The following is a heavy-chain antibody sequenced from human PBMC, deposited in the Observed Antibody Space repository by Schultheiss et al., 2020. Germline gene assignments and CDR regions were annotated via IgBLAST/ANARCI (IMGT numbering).Heavy chain of an antibody. CDR1: GFTFSDYY. V-gene: IGHV3-11*05. J-gene: IGHJ4*02. Sequence: GGSLRLSCAASGFTFSDYYMSWIRQAPGKGLMWVSRISTDGSSTTYADSVKGRFTISRDNAKNSLYLQMNSLRAEDTALYYCAKGSAAAGAVFDYWGQGTMVTVSS. CDR3: AKGSAAAGAVFDY. CDR2: ISTDGSST. D-gene: IGHD6-13*01.